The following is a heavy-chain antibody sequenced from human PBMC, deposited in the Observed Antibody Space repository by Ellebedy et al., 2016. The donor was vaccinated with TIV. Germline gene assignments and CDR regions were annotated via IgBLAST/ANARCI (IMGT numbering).Heavy chain of an antibody. CDR2: ISTSSTYI. Sequence: GESLKISCAASGFTFSSYRMTWVRQAPGKGLEWVSSISTSSTYIYYADSLKGRFTISRDDAKNSLYLQMNSLRAEDSAVYYCARDAGGYCSGGGCYAFGFWGQGTLVTVSS. CDR1: GFTFSSYR. CDR3: ARDAGGYCSGGGCYAFGF. V-gene: IGHV3-21*01. D-gene: IGHD2-15*01. J-gene: IGHJ4*02.